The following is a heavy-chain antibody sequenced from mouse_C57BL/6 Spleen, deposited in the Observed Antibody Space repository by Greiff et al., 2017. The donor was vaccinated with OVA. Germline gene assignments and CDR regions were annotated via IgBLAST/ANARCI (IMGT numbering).Heavy chain of an antibody. CDR1: GFTFSDYY. V-gene: IGHV5-16*01. CDR3: ARDGGRWAYYFDY. CDR2: INYDGSST. Sequence: EVKLMESEGGLVQPGSSMKLSCTASGFTFSDYYMAWVRQVPEKGLEWVANINYDGSSTYYLDSLKSRFIISRDNAKNILYLQMSSLKSEDTATYYCARDGGRWAYYFDYWGQGTTLTVSS. D-gene: IGHD1-1*02. J-gene: IGHJ2*01.